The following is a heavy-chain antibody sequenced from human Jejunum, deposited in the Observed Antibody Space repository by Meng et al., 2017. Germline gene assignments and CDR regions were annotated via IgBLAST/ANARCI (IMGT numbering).Heavy chain of an antibody. J-gene: IGHJ4*02. Sequence: LSLTCAASGFTFTNYAMSWVRQAPGKGLEWVSAIGLDRVIHHSDSVKGRFTISRDHSGSPLYLQMNSLRAEDTAVYYCARAVTGIDYWGQGTPVTVSS. D-gene: IGHD1-1*01. CDR1: GFTFTNYA. CDR2: IGLDRVI. CDR3: ARAVTGIDY. V-gene: IGHV3-23*01.